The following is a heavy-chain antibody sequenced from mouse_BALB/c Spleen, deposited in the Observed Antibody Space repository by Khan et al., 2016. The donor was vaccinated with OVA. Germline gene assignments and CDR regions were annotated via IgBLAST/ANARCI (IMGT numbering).Heavy chain of an antibody. CDR1: GFTFSSYG. Sequence: EVELVESGGGLVQPGGSRKLSCAASGFTFSSYGMHWVRQAPEKGLEWVAYISGDSSTIYYADTVKGRFTISSDNTKNTLFLQMTSLMSEDTAMYYCATSYYYGYYFDYWGPGTTLTVSS. CDR2: ISGDSSTI. CDR3: ATSYYYGYYFDY. D-gene: IGHD1-1*01. J-gene: IGHJ2*01. V-gene: IGHV5-17*02.